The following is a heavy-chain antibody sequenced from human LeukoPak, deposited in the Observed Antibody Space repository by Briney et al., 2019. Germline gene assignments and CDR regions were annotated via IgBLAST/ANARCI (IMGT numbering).Heavy chain of an antibody. V-gene: IGHV3-23*01. D-gene: IGHD3-22*01. Sequence: PGGSLRLSCAASGFTFSSYAMSWVRQAPGKGLEWVSAISGSGGSTYYADSVKGRFTISRDNSKNTLYLRMNSLRAEDTAVYYCAKDAAYYYDSSGPGDYWGQGTLVTVSS. J-gene: IGHJ4*02. CDR1: GFTFSSYA. CDR3: AKDAAYYYDSSGPGDY. CDR2: ISGSGGST.